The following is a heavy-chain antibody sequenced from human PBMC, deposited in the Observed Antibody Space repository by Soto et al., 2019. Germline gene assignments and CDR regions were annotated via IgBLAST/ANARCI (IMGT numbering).Heavy chain of an antibody. V-gene: IGHV5-10-1*01. Sequence: ESLKISCKGSGYSFAGYWITWVRQKPGKGLEWMGRIDPSDSQTYYSPSFRGHVTISVTKSITTVFLQWSSLRASDTAMYYCARQIYDADPGPNFQYYFDYWGHGTPVTVSS. CDR3: ARQIYDADPGPNFQYYFDY. D-gene: IGHD5-12*01. CDR2: IDPSDSQT. CDR1: GYSFAGYW. J-gene: IGHJ4*01.